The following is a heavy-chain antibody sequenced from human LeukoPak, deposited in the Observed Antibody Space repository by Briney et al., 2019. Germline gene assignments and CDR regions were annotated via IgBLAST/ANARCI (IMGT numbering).Heavy chain of an antibody. J-gene: IGHJ6*02. CDR3: ARGVVVAATGSGYYYGMDV. CDR2: VNHSGST. D-gene: IGHD2-15*01. CDR1: GGSFSGYY. Sequence: SETLSLTCAVYGGSFSGYYWSWIRQPPGKGLEWIGEVNHSGSTNYNPSLKSRVTISVDTSKNQFSLKLSSVTAADTAVYYCARGVVVAATGSGYYYGMDVWGQGTTVTVSS. V-gene: IGHV4-34*01.